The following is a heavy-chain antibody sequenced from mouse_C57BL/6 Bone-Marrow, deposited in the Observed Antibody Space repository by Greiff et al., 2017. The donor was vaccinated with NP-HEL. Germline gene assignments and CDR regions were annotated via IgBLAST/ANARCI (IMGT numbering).Heavy chain of an antibody. D-gene: IGHD3-1*01. Sequence: QVQLQQPGAELVMPGASVKLSFKASGYTFTSYWMHWVKQRPGQGLEWIGEIDPSDSYTNYNQKFKGKSTLTVDKSSSTAYMQLSSLTSEDSAVYYCASGAPYWYFDVWGTGTTVTVSS. V-gene: IGHV1-69*01. CDR2: IDPSDSYT. CDR3: ASGAPYWYFDV. J-gene: IGHJ1*03. CDR1: GYTFTSYW.